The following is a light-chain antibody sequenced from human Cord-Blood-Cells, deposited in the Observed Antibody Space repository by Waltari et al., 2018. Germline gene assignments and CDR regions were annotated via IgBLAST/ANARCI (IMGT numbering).Light chain of an antibody. J-gene: IGKJ1*01. CDR3: QQYKSYSPWP. CDR1: QSISSW. Sequence: DIQMTQSPSTLSASVGDRVTITCRASQSISSWLAWYQQKPGKAPKLLIYDASSLESGVPSRFSGSGSGTEFTLTISSLQPDDFATYYCQQYKSYSPWPFGQGTKVEIK. CDR2: DAS. V-gene: IGKV1-5*01.